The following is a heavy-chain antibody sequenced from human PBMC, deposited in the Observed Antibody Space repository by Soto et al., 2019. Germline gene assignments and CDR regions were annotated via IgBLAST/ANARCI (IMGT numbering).Heavy chain of an antibody. V-gene: IGHV1-18*04. J-gene: IGHJ4*02. CDR1: GYTFTSNS. CDR2: INVYNGNT. Sequence: GASVKVSCKASGYTFTSNSIGWVRQAPGQGLEWMGWINVYNGNTKYAQQLQGRVTLTTDTSTSTAYMDLRSLRSDDTAVYYCARISSASRGSLPDYWGQGTLVTVSS. D-gene: IGHD2-2*01. CDR3: ARISSASRGSLPDY.